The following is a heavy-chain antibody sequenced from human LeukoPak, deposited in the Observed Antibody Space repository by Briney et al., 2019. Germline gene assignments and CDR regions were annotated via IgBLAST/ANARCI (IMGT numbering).Heavy chain of an antibody. CDR2: INRDGSER. Sequence: GGSLRLSCAASGFTFSSYSMNWVRQAPGKGLEWVANINRDGSERYYVDSVKGRFTISRDDAKSSLYLQMNSLRAEDTAVYYCARRNAMDVWGQGTTVIVFS. CDR3: ARRNAMDV. J-gene: IGHJ6*02. V-gene: IGHV3-7*03. CDR1: GFTFSSYS.